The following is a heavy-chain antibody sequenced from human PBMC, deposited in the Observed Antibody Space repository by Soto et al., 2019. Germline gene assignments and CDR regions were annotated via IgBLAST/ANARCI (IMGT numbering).Heavy chain of an antibody. CDR1: GYAFTNYA. J-gene: IGHJ4*02. CDR3: ARGAKYYYDSSGYYYIFHY. Sequence: ASVKVSCKTSGYAFTNYAIHWVRQAPGQSFEWMGWIDAADGNTKYSQKVQGRVTITRDTSESTAYIELRSLRSENTAVYNCARGAKYYYDSSGYYYIFHYWGQGTLVT. CDR2: IDAADGNT. D-gene: IGHD3-22*01. V-gene: IGHV1-3*01.